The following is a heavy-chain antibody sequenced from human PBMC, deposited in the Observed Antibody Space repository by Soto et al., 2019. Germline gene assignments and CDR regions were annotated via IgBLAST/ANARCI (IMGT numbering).Heavy chain of an antibody. CDR2: IYYSGST. Sequence: PSETLSLTCTVSGGSISSYYWSWIRQPPGKGLEWIGYIYYSGSTNYNPSLKSRVTISVDTSQHQFSLKLSSVTAAGTAAYYCARGGGRGYPRYYFDYWRQGTLGTVSS. CDR3: ARGGGRGYPRYYFDY. CDR1: GGSISSYY. D-gene: IGHD3-16*01. J-gene: IGHJ4*02. V-gene: IGHV4-59*01.